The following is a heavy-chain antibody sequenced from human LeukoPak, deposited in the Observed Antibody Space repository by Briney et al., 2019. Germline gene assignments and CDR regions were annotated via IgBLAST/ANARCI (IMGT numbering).Heavy chain of an antibody. V-gene: IGHV4-59*01. CDR1: GGSIGYYY. CDR2: IYYSGNT. J-gene: IGHJ4*02. Sequence: SKTLSLTCTVSGGSIGYYYWSWIRQSPGKGLEWIGCIYYSGNTRYNPSLKSRVTISIDTSKNQFSLKLSSVTAADTAVYYCAKGDTAIVSYFDYWGQGSLVTVSS. D-gene: IGHD5-18*01. CDR3: AKGDTAIVSYFDY.